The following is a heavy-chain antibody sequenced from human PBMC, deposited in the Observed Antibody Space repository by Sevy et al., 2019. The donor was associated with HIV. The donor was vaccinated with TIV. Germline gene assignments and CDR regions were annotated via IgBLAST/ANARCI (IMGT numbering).Heavy chain of an antibody. D-gene: IGHD3-22*01. V-gene: IGHV3-23*01. CDR2: ISGSAFNI. Sequence: GGSLRLSCAASGFTFNTYAMSWVRQAPGKGLEWVSAISGSAFNIYYADSVKGRLTISRDNSKNTLYLKMNSLRAEDTAVYYCAKEGPGYNYDSSGSFDYWGQGTLVTVSS. J-gene: IGHJ4*02. CDR1: GFTFNTYA. CDR3: AKEGPGYNYDSSGSFDY.